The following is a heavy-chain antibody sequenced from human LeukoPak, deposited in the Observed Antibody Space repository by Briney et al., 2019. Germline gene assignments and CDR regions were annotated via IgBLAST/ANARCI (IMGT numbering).Heavy chain of an antibody. CDR1: GFTVSSYA. CDR3: ARGNWEGSGPSPHAPFDY. V-gene: IGHV3-30-3*01. D-gene: IGHD2-2*01. CDR2: ISYDGSNN. Sequence: GGSLRLSWAASGFTVSSYAVEWVRQAGGKGREWVAVISYDGSNNYYAYSVKGRFTISRDNSKNTLYLQMNSLRADDTAVYYCARGNWEGSGPSPHAPFDYWGQGTLVTVSS. J-gene: IGHJ4*02.